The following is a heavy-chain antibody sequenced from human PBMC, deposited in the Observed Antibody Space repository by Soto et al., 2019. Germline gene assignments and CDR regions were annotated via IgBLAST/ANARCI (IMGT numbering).Heavy chain of an antibody. CDR1: GFTFTRSA. J-gene: IGHJ3*02. D-gene: IGHD3-22*01. CDR3: AADPYYYDSSGPGAFDI. Sequence: SVKVSCKASGFTFTRSAVQWVRQARGQRLEWIGWIVVGSGNTNYAQKFQEKITITRDMSTSTAYMEVSSLRSEDTAVYYCAADPYYYDSSGPGAFDIWGQGTMVTVSS. CDR2: IVVGSGNT. V-gene: IGHV1-58*01.